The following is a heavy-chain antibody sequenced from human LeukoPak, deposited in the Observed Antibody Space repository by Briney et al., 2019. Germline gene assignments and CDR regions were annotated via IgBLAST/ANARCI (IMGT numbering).Heavy chain of an antibody. CDR2: IYYSGST. CDR1: GGSISSSSYY. Sequence: KPSETLSLTCTVSGGSISSSSYYWGWIRQPPGKGLEWTGSIYYSGSTYYNPSLKSRVTISVDTSKNQFSLKLSSVTAADTAVYYCARHIAARLASGYYYYMDVWGKGTTVTVSS. J-gene: IGHJ6*03. CDR3: ARHIAARLASGYYYYMDV. V-gene: IGHV4-39*01. D-gene: IGHD6-6*01.